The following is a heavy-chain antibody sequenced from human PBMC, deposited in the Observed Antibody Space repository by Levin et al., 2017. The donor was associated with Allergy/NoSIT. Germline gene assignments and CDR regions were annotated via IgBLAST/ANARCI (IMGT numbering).Heavy chain of an antibody. CDR2: IIPIFGTA. CDR3: ARGVGATTPYYYYYYGMDV. CDR1: GGTFSSYA. D-gene: IGHD1-26*01. Sequence: SVKVSCKASGGTFSSYAISWVRQAPGQGLEWMGGIIPIFGTANYAQKFQGRVTITADESTSTAYMELSSLRSEDTAVYYCARGVGATTPYYYYYYGMDVWGQGTTVTVSS. V-gene: IGHV1-69*13. J-gene: IGHJ6*02.